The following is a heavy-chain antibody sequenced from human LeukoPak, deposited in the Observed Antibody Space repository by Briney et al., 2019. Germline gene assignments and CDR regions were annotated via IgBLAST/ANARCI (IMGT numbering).Heavy chain of an antibody. CDR2: ISYDGSNK. V-gene: IGHV3-30*18. CDR1: GFTFSTYG. Sequence: GGSLRLSCAASGFTFSTYGIHWVRQAPGKGLEWVAVISYDGSNKYYADSVKGRFTISRDNSKSALYLQMNSLRAEDTAIYYCAKDRGSFTYYFDYWGQGTLVTVSS. CDR3: AKDRGSFTYYFDY. J-gene: IGHJ4*02. D-gene: IGHD1-26*01.